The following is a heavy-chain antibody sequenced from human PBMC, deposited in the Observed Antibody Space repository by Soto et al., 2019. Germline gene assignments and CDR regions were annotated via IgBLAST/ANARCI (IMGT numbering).Heavy chain of an antibody. CDR2: VYSGGAT. Sequence: EVRLVESGGGLVQPGGSLRLSCAAFGFTVSSNYMTWVRLAPGEGLEWVSLVYSGGATHYAASVKGRFTISTHSSQNTLFLQMNSLRTEDTATYYCVRGRYGSEIHWGQGTKVTVSS. CDR3: VRGRYGSEIH. CDR1: GFTVSSNY. D-gene: IGHD3-10*01. J-gene: IGHJ4*02. V-gene: IGHV3-53*04.